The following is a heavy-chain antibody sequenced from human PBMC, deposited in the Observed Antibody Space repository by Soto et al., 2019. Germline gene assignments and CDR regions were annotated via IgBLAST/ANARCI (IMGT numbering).Heavy chain of an antibody. J-gene: IGHJ4*02. Sequence: SETLSLTCTVSGGSISSYYWSWIRQPPGKGLEWIGYIYYSVSTNYNPSLKSRVTISVDTSKNQFSLKLSSVTAADTAVYYCARSNGDSSGYYFDYWGQGTLVTVSS. V-gene: IGHV4-59*01. D-gene: IGHD3-22*01. CDR2: IYYSVST. CDR3: ARSNGDSSGYYFDY. CDR1: GGSISSYY.